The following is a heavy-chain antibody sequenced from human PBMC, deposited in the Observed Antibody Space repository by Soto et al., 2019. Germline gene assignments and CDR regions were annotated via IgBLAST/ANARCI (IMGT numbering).Heavy chain of an antibody. V-gene: IGHV3-33*01. J-gene: IGHJ4*02. Sequence: QVQLVESGGGVVQPGRSLRLSCAASGFTFSSYGMHWVRQAPGKGLEWVAVIWYDGSNKYYADSVKGRFTISRDNSKNTLYLQMNSLRAEDTAVYYCARDRFDSSSPIDYWGQGTLVTVSS. CDR2: IWYDGSNK. D-gene: IGHD6-6*01. CDR1: GFTFSSYG. CDR3: ARDRFDSSSPIDY.